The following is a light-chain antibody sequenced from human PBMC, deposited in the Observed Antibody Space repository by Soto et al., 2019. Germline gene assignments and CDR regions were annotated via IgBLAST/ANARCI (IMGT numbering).Light chain of an antibody. J-gene: IGKJ1*01. CDR3: QQYYRWPQT. V-gene: IGKV3-15*01. Sequence: EIVMTQSPATLSVSPGERATLSCRASQSLSFNLAWYQQKPGQAPRLLIYAASTRATGIPARFSGSGSGTEFTLTISSLQSEDFAVYYCQQYYRWPQTCGQGTKVEIK. CDR1: QSLSFN. CDR2: AAS.